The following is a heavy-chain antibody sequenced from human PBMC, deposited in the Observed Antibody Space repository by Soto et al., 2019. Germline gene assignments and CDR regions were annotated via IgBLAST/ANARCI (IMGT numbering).Heavy chain of an antibody. V-gene: IGHV3-7*01. CDR3: TREVAVAADY. Sequence: GGSLRLSCSASGFTFSNNWMNWVCQAPGKGLEWVANIKPDGGETSYVDSVKGRFTTSRDNAKYSLFLQMSSLRAEDTAVYYCTREVAVAADYWGQGTVVTVSS. CDR1: GFTFSNNW. D-gene: IGHD6-19*01. CDR2: IKPDGGET. J-gene: IGHJ4*02.